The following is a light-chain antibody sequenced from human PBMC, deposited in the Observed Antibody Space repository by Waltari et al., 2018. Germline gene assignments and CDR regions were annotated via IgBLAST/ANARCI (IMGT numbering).Light chain of an antibody. CDR3: QQYNSYSGT. V-gene: IGKV1-5*01. Sequence: DIQMTQSPSTLSASVGDRVTITCRASQSISTWLAWYQQNPGKAPKLLIYDVSSLESGVPSRFSGSGSGTEFTLSISSLQPDDFATYYCQQYNSYSGTFGQGTNVEVK. CDR1: QSISTW. J-gene: IGKJ1*01. CDR2: DVS.